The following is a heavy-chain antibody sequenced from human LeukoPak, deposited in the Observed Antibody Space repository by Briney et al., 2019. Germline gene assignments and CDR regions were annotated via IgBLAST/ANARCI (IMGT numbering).Heavy chain of an antibody. Sequence: ASVKVSCKASRGTFSTYAISWVRQAPGQGLEWMGWMNPNSGNTGYAQKFQGRVTITRNTSISTAYMELSSLRSEDTAVYYCARGAPLGYSSSSARPNWFDPWGQGTLVTVSS. J-gene: IGHJ5*02. CDR3: ARGAPLGYSSSSARPNWFDP. CDR1: RGTFSTYA. CDR2: MNPNSGNT. V-gene: IGHV1-8*03. D-gene: IGHD6-6*01.